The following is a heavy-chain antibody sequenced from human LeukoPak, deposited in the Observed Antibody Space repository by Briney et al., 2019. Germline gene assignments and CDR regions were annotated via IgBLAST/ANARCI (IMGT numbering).Heavy chain of an antibody. CDR2: IYYSGST. D-gene: IGHD2-2*01. Sequence: SETLSLTCTVSGGSISSYYWSWIRQPPGKGLEWIGYIYYSGSTNYNPSLKSRVTISVDTSKNQISLKLSSVTAADTAVYYCARGGASSTIRAGFDPWGQGTLVTVSS. CDR1: GGSISSYY. CDR3: ARGGASSTIRAGFDP. V-gene: IGHV4-59*01. J-gene: IGHJ5*02.